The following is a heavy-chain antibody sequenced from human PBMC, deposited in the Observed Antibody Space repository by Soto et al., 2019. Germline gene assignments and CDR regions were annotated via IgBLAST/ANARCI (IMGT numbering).Heavy chain of an antibody. CDR2: INTGNGDT. Sequence: QVQLVQSGPEVKQPGASVRISCQAPGYSFTHFEMHWVRQAPGQRLEWMGWINTGNGDTKYSQKFQGRVTFTRDTSASTAYLDLDGLTSDDTSFYFCARGLTRLDYWGQGTLVTVSS. V-gene: IGHV1-3*04. CDR3: ARGLTRLDY. D-gene: IGHD7-27*01. J-gene: IGHJ4*02. CDR1: GYSFTHFE.